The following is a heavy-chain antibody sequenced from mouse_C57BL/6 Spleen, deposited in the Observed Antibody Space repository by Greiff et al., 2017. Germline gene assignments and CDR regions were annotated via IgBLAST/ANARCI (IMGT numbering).Heavy chain of an antibody. V-gene: IGHV1-26*01. J-gene: IGHJ3*01. Sequence: EVQLQQSGPELVKPGASVKISCKASGYTFTDYYMNWVKQSHGKSLEWIGDINPNNGGTSYNQKFKGKATLTVDKSSSTAYMELRSLTSEDSAVYYCASYDSPWFAYWGQGTLVTVSA. D-gene: IGHD2-4*01. CDR1: GYTFTDYY. CDR2: INPNNGGT. CDR3: ASYDSPWFAY.